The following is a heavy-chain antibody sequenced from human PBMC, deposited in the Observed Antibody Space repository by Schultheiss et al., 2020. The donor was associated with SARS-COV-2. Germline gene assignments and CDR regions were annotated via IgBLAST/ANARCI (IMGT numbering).Heavy chain of an antibody. V-gene: IGHV6-1*01. CDR1: GDSVSSNSAA. J-gene: IGHJ5*02. CDR2: TYYRSKWYN. Sequence: SQTLSLTCAISGDSVSSNSAAWNWIRQSPSRGLEWLGRTYYRSKWYNDYAVSVKSRITINPDTSKNQFSLQLNSVTPEDTAVYYCARSSVQTIAARRPSGSRWFDPWGQGTLVTVSS. D-gene: IGHD6-6*01. CDR3: ARSSVQTIAARRPSGSRWFDP.